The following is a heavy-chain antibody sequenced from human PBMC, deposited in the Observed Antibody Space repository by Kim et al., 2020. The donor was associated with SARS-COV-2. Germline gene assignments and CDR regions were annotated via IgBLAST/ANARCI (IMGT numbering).Heavy chain of an antibody. V-gene: IGHV4-39*01. Sequence: SETLSLTCTVSGGSISRSSYSWGWIRQPPGKGLEWIGSNYYSGSTYYNPSLKSRVTISVDTSKNQFSLTLSSVTAADTAVYYCARRSSSSWYRWFDPWG. D-gene: IGHD6-13*01. CDR3: ARRSSSSWYRWFDP. J-gene: IGHJ5*02. CDR2: NYYSGST. CDR1: GGSISRSSYS.